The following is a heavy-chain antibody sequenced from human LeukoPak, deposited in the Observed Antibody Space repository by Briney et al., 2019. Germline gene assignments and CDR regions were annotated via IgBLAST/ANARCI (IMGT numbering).Heavy chain of an antibody. CDR1: GFTFDDYG. D-gene: IGHD1-26*01. CDR2: NSWDSGSI. Sequence: SLRLSCAASGFTFDDYGMSWVRQAPGKGLEWVSGNSWDSGSIDYADSVKGRFTISRDNDNNSLYLQMNSLRAEDMALYYCAKPRARGTVGMGAGCFDLWGRGTLVTVSS. V-gene: IGHV3-9*03. J-gene: IGHJ2*01. CDR3: AKPRARGTVGMGAGCFDL.